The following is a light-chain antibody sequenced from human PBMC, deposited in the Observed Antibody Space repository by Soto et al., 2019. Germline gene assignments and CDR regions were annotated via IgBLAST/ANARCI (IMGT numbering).Light chain of an antibody. CDR3: QQYVSSPKT. V-gene: IGKV3-20*01. CDR1: QSLSSNF. CDR2: AAS. J-gene: IGKJ1*01. Sequence: EIVLTQSPGTLSLSPGERATLSCRASQSLSSNFLAWYQQKLGQAPRLLIFAASSRATGIPDRFSGSGSGTDFTLTISRLEPEDFAVYYCQQYVSSPKTFGQGTKVDIK.